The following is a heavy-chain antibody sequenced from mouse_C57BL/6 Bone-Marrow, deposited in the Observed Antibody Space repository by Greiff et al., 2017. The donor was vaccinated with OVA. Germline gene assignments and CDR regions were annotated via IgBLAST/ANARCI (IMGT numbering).Heavy chain of an antibody. D-gene: IGHD6-1*01. CDR1: GFNIKDDY. CDR3: VMCPFAY. V-gene: IGHV14-4*01. Sequence: VQLQQSGAELVRPGASVKLSCTASGFNIKDDYMHWVKQRPEQGLEWIGWIDPENGDTEYASKFQGKATIPADTSSNTAYLQLSSLTSEDTAGYYCVMCPFAYWGQGTLVTVSA. J-gene: IGHJ3*01. CDR2: IDPENGDT.